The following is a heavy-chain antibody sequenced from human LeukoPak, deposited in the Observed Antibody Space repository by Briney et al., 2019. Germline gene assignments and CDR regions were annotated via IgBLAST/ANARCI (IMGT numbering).Heavy chain of an antibody. Sequence: SETLSLTCAVYGGSFSGYYWSWIRQPPGKGLEWIGEINHSGSTNYNPSLKSRVTISVDTSKNQFSLKLSSVTAADTAVYYCARRGEINYYYYYMDVWGKGTTVTVSS. CDR1: GGSFSGYY. CDR2: INHSGST. D-gene: IGHD3-16*01. J-gene: IGHJ6*03. CDR3: ARRGEINYYYYYMDV. V-gene: IGHV4-34*01.